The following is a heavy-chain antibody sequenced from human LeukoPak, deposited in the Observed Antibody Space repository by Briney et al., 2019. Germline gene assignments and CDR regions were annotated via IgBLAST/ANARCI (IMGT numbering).Heavy chain of an antibody. CDR2: ISSSGSTI. CDR3: VRDLGSYYFDY. V-gene: IGHV3-48*03. D-gene: IGHD6-25*01. CDR1: GFTFDDYG. Sequence: GGSLRLSCAASGFTFDDYGMSWVRQAPGKGLEWVSYISSSGSTIYYTDSVKGRFTISRDNAKNSLYLQMNSLRAEDTAVYYCVRDLGSYYFDYWGQGTLVTVSS. J-gene: IGHJ4*02.